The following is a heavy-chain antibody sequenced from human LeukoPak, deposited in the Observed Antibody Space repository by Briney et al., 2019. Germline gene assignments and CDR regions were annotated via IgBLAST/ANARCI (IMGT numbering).Heavy chain of an antibody. Sequence: GGSLRLSCAASGFTFSDYYMTWIRQAPGKGLEWVSYISSSGSNIYYADSVKGRFTISRDNAKNSLYLQVNSLRAGDTAVYYCARAYFGSVSFHYYSYMDVWGRGTTVTVSS. J-gene: IGHJ6*03. CDR3: ARAYFGSVSFHYYSYMDV. V-gene: IGHV3-11*04. CDR1: GFTFSDYY. CDR2: ISSSGSNI. D-gene: IGHD3-10*01.